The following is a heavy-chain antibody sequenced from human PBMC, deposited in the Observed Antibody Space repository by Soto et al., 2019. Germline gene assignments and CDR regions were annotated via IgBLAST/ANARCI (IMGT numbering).Heavy chain of an antibody. D-gene: IGHD6-13*01. CDR3: ARAMSSSWYRGYYGMDV. V-gene: IGHV1-18*04. CDR1: GHTFTSYG. Sequence: ASVKVSCKASGHTFTSYGISWVRQAPGQGLEWMGWISAYNGNTNYAQKLQGRVTMTTDTSTSTAYMELRSLRSDDTAVYYCARAMSSSWYRGYYGMDVWGQGTTVTVSS. CDR2: ISAYNGNT. J-gene: IGHJ6*02.